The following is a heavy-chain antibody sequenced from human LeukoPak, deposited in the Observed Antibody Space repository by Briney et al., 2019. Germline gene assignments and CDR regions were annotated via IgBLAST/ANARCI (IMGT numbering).Heavy chain of an antibody. V-gene: IGHV3-64*01. Sequence: GGSLRLSCAASGFTFSSYAMHWVRQAPGKGLEYVSAISSNGGSTYYANSVKGRFTISRDNSKNTLYLQMGSLRAEDMAVYYCARGHKYYDFWSGYYRWGQGTLVTVSS. CDR3: ARGHKYYDFWSGYYR. CDR1: GFTFSSYA. J-gene: IGHJ4*02. D-gene: IGHD3-3*01. CDR2: ISSNGGST.